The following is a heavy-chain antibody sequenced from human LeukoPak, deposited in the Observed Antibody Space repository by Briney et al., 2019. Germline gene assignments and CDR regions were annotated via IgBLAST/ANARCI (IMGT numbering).Heavy chain of an antibody. CDR2: ISSSSSYI. D-gene: IGHD5-18*01. J-gene: IGHJ4*02. CDR1: GFTFGSYS. V-gene: IGHV3-21*01. CDR3: ARDPPGYSYGLAEIFDY. Sequence: PGGSLRLSCAASGFTFGSYSMNWVRQAPGKGLEWVSSISSSSSYIYYADSVKGRFTISRDNTKNSLYLQMNTLRAEDTAVYYCARDPPGYSYGLAEIFDYWGQGNLVTVSS.